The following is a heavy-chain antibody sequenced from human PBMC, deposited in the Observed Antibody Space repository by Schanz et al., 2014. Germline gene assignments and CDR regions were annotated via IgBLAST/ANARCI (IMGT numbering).Heavy chain of an antibody. V-gene: IGHV3-7*01. CDR3: ARDLISSGWYG. D-gene: IGHD6-19*01. CDR2: IKQDGSEK. J-gene: IGHJ4*02. Sequence: VQLVESGGGVAQPGGSLRLSCAASGFSFSTYWMHWVRQAPGKGLVWVANIKQDGSEKYYVDSVKGRFTISRDNAKNSLYLQMNSLRVEDTAVYYCARDLISSGWYGWGQGTLVTVSS. CDR1: GFSFSTYW.